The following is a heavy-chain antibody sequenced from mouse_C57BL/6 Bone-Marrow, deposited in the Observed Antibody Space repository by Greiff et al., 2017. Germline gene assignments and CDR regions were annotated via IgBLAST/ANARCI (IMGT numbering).Heavy chain of an antibody. CDR1: GFSLTSYG. CDR2: IWSDGST. J-gene: IGHJ4*01. D-gene: IGHD2-2*01. CDR3: ARPDYYGDDGYAMDY. Sequence: VKLVESGPGLVAPSQSLSITCTVSGFSLTSYGVHWVRQPPGKGLEWLVVIWSDGSTTYNSALNSRLSISKDNSKSQVFLKMNSLQTDDTAMYYCARPDYYGDDGYAMDYWGQGTAVTVSS. V-gene: IGHV2-6*03.